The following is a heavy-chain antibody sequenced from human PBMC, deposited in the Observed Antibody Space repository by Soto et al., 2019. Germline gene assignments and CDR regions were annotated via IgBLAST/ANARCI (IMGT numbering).Heavy chain of an antibody. J-gene: IGHJ1*01. V-gene: IGHV6-1*01. Sequence: SQTLSLTCAISGNSASTKSAAWNWFRNSQSRGLECLGRTYFDSTWYADYEEPVKSRISIKPDTSKTQVSLQLNSWIPEATARNFCVVIYYVSGGHCDSFYFWGQGTLVTVSS. CDR2: TYFDSTWYA. CDR3: VVIYYVSGGHCDSFYF. CDR1: GNSASTKSAA. D-gene: IGHD3-10*01.